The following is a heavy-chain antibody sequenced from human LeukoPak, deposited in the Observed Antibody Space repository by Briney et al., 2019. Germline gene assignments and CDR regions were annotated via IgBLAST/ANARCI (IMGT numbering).Heavy chain of an antibody. CDR1: GFTFSSYW. CDR3: AELGITMIGGV. V-gene: IGHV3-48*04. Sequence: GGSLRLSCAASGFTFSSYWMSWVRPAPGKGLEWVSYISSSGSTIYYADSVKGRFTISRDNAKNSLYLQMNSLRAEDTAVYYCAELGITMIGGVWGKGTTVTISS. CDR2: ISSSGSTI. D-gene: IGHD3-10*02. J-gene: IGHJ6*04.